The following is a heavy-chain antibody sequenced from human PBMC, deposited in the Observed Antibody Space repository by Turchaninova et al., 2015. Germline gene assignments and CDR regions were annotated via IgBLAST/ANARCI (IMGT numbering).Heavy chain of an antibody. CDR2: ISHSGST. J-gene: IGHJ4*02. CDR1: GYSISSGFC. D-gene: IGHD6-19*01. Sequence: QVQLQESGPGLVKPSETLSLTCAVSGYSISSGFCWGWIRQPPGKGLEWIGGISHSGSTYYNPSLKSRVTISLDTSKNQFSLELSSVTAADTAVYYCARRGYSSGWSYDYWGQGTLVTVSS. CDR3: ARRGYSSGWSYDY. V-gene: IGHV4-38-2*01.